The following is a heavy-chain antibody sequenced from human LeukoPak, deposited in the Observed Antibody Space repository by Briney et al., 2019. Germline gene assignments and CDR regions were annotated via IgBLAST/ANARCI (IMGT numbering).Heavy chain of an antibody. CDR1: GYTFTGYY. V-gene: IGHV1-2*02. D-gene: IGHD3-3*01. Sequence: ASVKVSCKASGYTFTGYYMHWVRQAPGQGLEWMGWINPNSGGANYAQKFQGRVTMTRDTSISTAYMELSRLRSDDTAVYYCARALPVLRFLEWPHAFDIWGQGTMVTVSS. J-gene: IGHJ3*02. CDR2: INPNSGGA. CDR3: ARALPVLRFLEWPHAFDI.